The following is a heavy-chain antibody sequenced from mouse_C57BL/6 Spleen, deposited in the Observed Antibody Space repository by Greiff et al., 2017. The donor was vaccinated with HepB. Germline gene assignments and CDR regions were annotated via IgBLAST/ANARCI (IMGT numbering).Heavy chain of an antibody. J-gene: IGHJ2*01. CDR2: IYPGDGGT. D-gene: IGHD1-1*01. CDR3: ARNYYGSSYFDY. CDR1: GYAFSSSW. V-gene: IGHV1-82*01. Sequence: VKLMESGPELVKPGASVKISCKASGYAFSSSWMNWVKQRPGQGLEWIGRIYPGDGGTNYNGKFKGKATLTADKSSSTAYMQLSSLTSEDSEVYFWARNYYGSSYFDYWGQGTTLTVSA.